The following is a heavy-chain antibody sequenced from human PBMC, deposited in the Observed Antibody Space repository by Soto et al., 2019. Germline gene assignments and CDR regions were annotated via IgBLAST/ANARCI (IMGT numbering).Heavy chain of an antibody. D-gene: IGHD3-22*01. J-gene: IGHJ4*02. Sequence: QVQLVQSGAEVKKPGASVKVSCKASGYTFSSYAISWVRQAPGQGLEWMGGIIPIFGTANYAQKFQGRVTITADESTSTAYMELSSLRSEDTAVYYCASLNSSGYYFPFDYWGQGTLVTVSS. V-gene: IGHV1-69*01. CDR1: GYTFSSYA. CDR3: ASLNSSGYYFPFDY. CDR2: IIPIFGTA.